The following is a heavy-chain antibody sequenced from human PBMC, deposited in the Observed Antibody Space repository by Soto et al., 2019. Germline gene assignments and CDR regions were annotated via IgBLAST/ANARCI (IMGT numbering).Heavy chain of an antibody. CDR1: GFTFDDYA. Sequence: EVQLVESGGGLVQPGRSLRLSCAASGFTFDDYAMHWVRQAPGKGLEWVSGISWNSGSIGYADSVKGRFTISRDNAKNSLYLQMNSLRAENTALYYCAKGMDGSTREAFDIWGQGTMVTVSS. J-gene: IGHJ3*02. CDR3: AKGMDGSTREAFDI. D-gene: IGHD1-26*01. CDR2: ISWNSGSI. V-gene: IGHV3-9*01.